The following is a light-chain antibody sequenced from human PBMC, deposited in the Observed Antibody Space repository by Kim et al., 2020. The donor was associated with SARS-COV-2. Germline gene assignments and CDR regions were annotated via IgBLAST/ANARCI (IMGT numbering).Light chain of an antibody. CDR2: DAS. V-gene: IGKV3-11*01. CDR3: QQRSNWPLT. Sequence: STEESATRTRRASQSVSSYLAWYQEKPGQAPRLRIYDASNGATGIPARFSGSGSGTDFTLTISSLEPEDFAVYYWQQRSNWPLTFGGGTKVDIK. CDR1: QSVSSY. J-gene: IGKJ4*01.